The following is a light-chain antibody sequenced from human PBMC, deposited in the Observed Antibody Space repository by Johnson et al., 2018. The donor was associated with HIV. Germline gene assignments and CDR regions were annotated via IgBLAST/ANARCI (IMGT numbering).Light chain of an antibody. CDR3: GTWDSSLSAGGGNFV. CDR1: SSNIGSNF. V-gene: IGLV1-51*01. J-gene: IGLJ1*01. CDR2: DNN. Sequence: QSILTQPPSVSAAPGQKVTISCSGSSSNIGSNFVSWYQQLPGKAPKLLIYDNNKRPLGIPDRFSGSKSGTSATLGITGLQTGDEADYYCGTWDSSLSAGGGNFVFVTVTKVTVL.